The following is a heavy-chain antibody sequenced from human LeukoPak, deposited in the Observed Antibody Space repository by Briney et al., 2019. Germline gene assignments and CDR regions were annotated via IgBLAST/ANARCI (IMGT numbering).Heavy chain of an antibody. Sequence: GGSLRLSCAASGFTFSSYSMNWVRQAPGKGLEWVSYISSSSTIYYADSVKGRFTISRDNAKNSLYLQMNSLRAEDTAVYYCARDLQLVSPGRGMDVWGQGTTVTVSS. D-gene: IGHD6-6*01. V-gene: IGHV3-48*01. CDR3: ARDLQLVSPGRGMDV. CDR2: ISSSSTI. J-gene: IGHJ6*02. CDR1: GFTFSSYS.